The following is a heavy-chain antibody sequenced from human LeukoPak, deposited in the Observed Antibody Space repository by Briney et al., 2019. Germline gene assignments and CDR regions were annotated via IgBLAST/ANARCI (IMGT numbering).Heavy chain of an antibody. CDR2: IKQDGSVE. CDR3: ARWAGVTDY. J-gene: IGHJ4*02. Sequence: GGSLRLSCAASGFTFENYWMSWVRQAPGEGPEWVAHIKQDGSVEHYLDSVKGRFTISRDNAKSSVIPQMTSLRAEDTAVYYCARWAGVTDYWGQGTLVTVSS. D-gene: IGHD5-18*01. CDR1: GFTFENYW. V-gene: IGHV3-7*01.